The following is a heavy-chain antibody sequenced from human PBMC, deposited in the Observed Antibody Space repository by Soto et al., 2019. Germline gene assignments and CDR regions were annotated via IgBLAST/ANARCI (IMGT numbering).Heavy chain of an antibody. J-gene: IGHJ4*02. CDR3: ERIAKYSMPMRFFDY. CDR2: IDPSDSYT. D-gene: IGHD6-13*01. CDR1: GYSFTSYW. Sequence: GESLKISCNGSGYSFTSYWISWVRQMPGKGLEWMGRIDPSDSYTNYSPSFQGHVTISADKSITTAYLQWSSLKASDTAMYYCERIAKYSMPMRFFDYWGQGILVTVYS. V-gene: IGHV5-10-1*01.